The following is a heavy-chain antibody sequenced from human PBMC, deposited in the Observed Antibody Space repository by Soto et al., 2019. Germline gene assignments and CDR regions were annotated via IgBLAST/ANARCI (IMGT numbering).Heavy chain of an antibody. CDR1: GLNFSSFA. J-gene: IGHJ1*01. Sequence: GGSMRLSCAASGLNFSSFAMSWVRQDPGKGLEWVSAISGSGGSTYYADSVKGRFTISRDNSKNTLYLQMNSLRAEDTAVYYCAKAGDILLSPPPHWGQGTLVTVSS. D-gene: IGHD3-9*01. CDR3: AKAGDILLSPPPH. CDR2: ISGSGGST. V-gene: IGHV3-23*01.